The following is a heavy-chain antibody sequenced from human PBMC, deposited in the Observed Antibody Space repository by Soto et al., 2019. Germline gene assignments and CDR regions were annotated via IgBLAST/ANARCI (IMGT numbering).Heavy chain of an antibody. CDR3: ARAGKGEYQLLSSWFDP. CDR2: IYYSGST. V-gene: IGHV4-30-4*01. J-gene: IGHJ5*02. CDR1: GGSISSGDYY. D-gene: IGHD2-2*01. Sequence: PSETLSLTCTVSGGSISSGDYYWSWLRQPPGKGLEWIGYIYYSGSTYYNPSLKSRVTISVDTSKNQFSLKLSSVTAADTAVYYCARAGKGEYQLLSSWFDPWGQGTLVTVSS.